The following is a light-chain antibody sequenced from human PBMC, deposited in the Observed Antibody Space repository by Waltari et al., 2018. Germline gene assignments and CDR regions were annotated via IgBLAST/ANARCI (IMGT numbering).Light chain of an antibody. Sequence: DVVMTQSPLSLPVTLGQPASISCRSSQSLVYSDGNIHLSWFQQRPGQSPRRLIYRVSNRDSGVPDRFSGSGSGTDFTLRINRVAAEDVGVYYCMQGRHCPYTFGQGTKLEIK. J-gene: IGKJ2*01. CDR3: MQGRHCPYT. CDR1: QSLVYSDGNIH. V-gene: IGKV2-30*01. CDR2: RVS.